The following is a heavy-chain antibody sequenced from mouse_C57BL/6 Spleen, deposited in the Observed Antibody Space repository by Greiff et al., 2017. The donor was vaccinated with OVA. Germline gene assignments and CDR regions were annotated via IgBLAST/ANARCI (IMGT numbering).Heavy chain of an antibody. Sequence: EVKLMESGGDLVKPGGSLKLSCAASGFTFSSYGMSWVRQPPDKRLEWVATISSGGSYTDYPDSVKGRFTISRDNAKNPLYLQMSGLKSEDTAKYYCARQDDGYGDYAMDYWGQGTSVTVSS. CDR1: GFTFSSYG. J-gene: IGHJ4*01. CDR2: ISSGGSYT. D-gene: IGHD2-3*01. V-gene: IGHV5-6*01. CDR3: ARQDDGYGDYAMDY.